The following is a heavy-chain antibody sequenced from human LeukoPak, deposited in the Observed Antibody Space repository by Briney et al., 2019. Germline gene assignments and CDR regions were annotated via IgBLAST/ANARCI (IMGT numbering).Heavy chain of an antibody. CDR1: GFTFDDYT. CDR3: AKDMAHYGDSYYYYYMDV. V-gene: IGHV3-43*01. J-gene: IGHJ6*03. CDR2: ISWDGGST. Sequence: PGGSLRLSCAASGFTFDDYTMHWVRQAPGKGLEWVSLISWDGGSTYYADSVKGRFTISRDNSKNSLYLQMNSLRTEDTALYYCAKDMAHYGDSYYYYYMDVWGKGTTVTVSS. D-gene: IGHD4-17*01.